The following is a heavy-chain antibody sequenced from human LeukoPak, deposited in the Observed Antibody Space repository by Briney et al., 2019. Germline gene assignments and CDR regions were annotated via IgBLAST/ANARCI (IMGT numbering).Heavy chain of an antibody. J-gene: IGHJ4*02. CDR3: ARDFFPVVDSTWYEIGY. CDR1: GGTFSIYA. CDR2: IIPIFGTA. Sequence: SVNVSFKASGGTFSIYAISWVRQAPGQGLEWMGGIIPIFGTANYAQKFQGRVTITTDESTSTAYMELSSLRSEDTAVYYCARDFFPVVDSTWYEIGYWGQGTLVTVSS. V-gene: IGHV1-69*05. D-gene: IGHD2-21*01.